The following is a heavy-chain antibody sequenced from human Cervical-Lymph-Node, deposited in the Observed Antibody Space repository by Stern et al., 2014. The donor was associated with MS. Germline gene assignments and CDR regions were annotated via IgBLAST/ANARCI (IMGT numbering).Heavy chain of an antibody. CDR1: GDTFTDYA. CDR2: IPPIFSSA. J-gene: IGHJ6*01. V-gene: IGHV1-69*06. D-gene: IGHD1-1*01. Sequence: VQLVQSGAEVKTPGSSVKVSCKASGDTFTDYAIRWVRQAPGQGPEWMGVIPPIFSSADYAQKFQGRLTITADKSRSTAYMELSSLTSEDTAVYYCAREVGSLAMDVWGQGTTVIVSS. CDR3: AREVGSLAMDV.